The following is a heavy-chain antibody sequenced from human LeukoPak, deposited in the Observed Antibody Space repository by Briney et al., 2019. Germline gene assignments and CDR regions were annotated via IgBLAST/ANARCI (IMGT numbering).Heavy chain of an antibody. V-gene: IGHV3-23*01. D-gene: IGHD4-17*01. CDR3: AKDIGYGDYGGFDY. J-gene: IGHJ4*02. CDR2: ISGSGGST. Sequence: GGSLRLSCAASGFTFSSYAMSLVRQAPGKGLEWVSAISGSGGSTYYADSVKGRFTISRDNSKNTLYLQMNSLRAEDTAVYYCAKDIGYGDYGGFDYWGQGTLVTVSS. CDR1: GFTFSSYA.